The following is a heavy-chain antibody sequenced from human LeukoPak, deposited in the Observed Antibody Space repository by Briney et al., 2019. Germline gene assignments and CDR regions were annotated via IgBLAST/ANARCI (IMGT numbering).Heavy chain of an antibody. CDR1: GGSISSSSYY. Sequence: KPSETLSLTCTVSGGSISSSSYYWGWLRQPPGKGLEWIGSIYYSGSTYYNPSLKSRVTISVDTSKNQFSLKLNSVTDADTAVYYCARDHFWDNRSGYYDAWGQGTLVTVSS. CDR3: ARDHFWDNRSGYYDA. D-gene: IGHD3-3*01. J-gene: IGHJ5*02. V-gene: IGHV4-39*07. CDR2: IYYSGST.